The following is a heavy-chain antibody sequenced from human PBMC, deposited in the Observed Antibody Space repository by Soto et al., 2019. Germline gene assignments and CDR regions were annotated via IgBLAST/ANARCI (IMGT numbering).Heavy chain of an antibody. D-gene: IGHD6-13*01. J-gene: IGHJ4*02. V-gene: IGHV3-11*05. CDR1: GFTFSDYY. CDR2: ISSSSSYT. Sequence: QVQLVESGGGLVQPGGSLRLSCAASGFTFSDYYMSWIRQAPGKGLEWVSYISSSSSYTNYADSVKGRFTISRDNAKNSLYLQMNSLRAEDTAVYYCARDPIAAAGDYWGQGTLVTVSS. CDR3: ARDPIAAAGDY.